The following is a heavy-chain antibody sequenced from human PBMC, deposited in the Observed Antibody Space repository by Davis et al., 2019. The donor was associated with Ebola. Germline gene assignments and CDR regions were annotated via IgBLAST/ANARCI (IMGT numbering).Heavy chain of an antibody. D-gene: IGHD3-22*01. CDR2: IWYDGSNK. CDR3: ARMGYDSTGYWTYYYYAMDV. Sequence: PGGSLRLSCAASGFTFSSYGMHWVRQAPGKGLEWVAVIWYDGSNKYYADSVKGRFTISRDNSKNTLYLQMNSLRAEDTAVYSCARMGYDSTGYWTYYYYAMDVWGQGTTVTVSS. V-gene: IGHV3-33*01. CDR1: GFTFSSYG. J-gene: IGHJ6*02.